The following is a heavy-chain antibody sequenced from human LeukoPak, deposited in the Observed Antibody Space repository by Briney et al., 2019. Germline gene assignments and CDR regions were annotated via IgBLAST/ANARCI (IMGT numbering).Heavy chain of an antibody. V-gene: IGHV3-23*01. D-gene: IGHD2-15*01. CDR3: AKAPLYCSGGSCYPGGGFDY. CDR2: ISGSGGST. Sequence: GGSLRLSCAASGVTLSTYAMSWARQAPGKGLEWVSAISGSGGSTYYADSVKGRFTISRDNSKNTLYLQMNSLRAEDTAVYYCAKAPLYCSGGSCYPGGGFDYWGQGTLVTVSS. CDR1: GVTLSTYA. J-gene: IGHJ4*02.